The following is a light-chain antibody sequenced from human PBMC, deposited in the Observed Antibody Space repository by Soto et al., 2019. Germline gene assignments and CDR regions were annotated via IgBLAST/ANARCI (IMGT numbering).Light chain of an antibody. CDR2: SNS. CDR3: ATWDDSLRGYV. J-gene: IGLJ1*01. CDR1: SSNIGSNY. V-gene: IGLV1-47*02. Sequence: QSVLTQPPSASGTPGQRVTISCSGSSSNIGSNYVYWYQQLPGAAPKLLIYSNSQRPSGVPDRFSGSKSGTSASLAISGLRSEDEADYYCATWDDSLRGYVFGAGTKVTV.